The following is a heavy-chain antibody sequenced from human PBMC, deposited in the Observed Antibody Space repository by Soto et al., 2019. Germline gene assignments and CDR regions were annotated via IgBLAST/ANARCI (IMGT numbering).Heavy chain of an antibody. CDR1: GGSISSYY. V-gene: IGHV4-59*08. CDR2: IYYSGST. Sequence: SETLSLTCTVSGGSISSYYWSWIRQPPGKGLEWIGYIYYSGSTNYNPSLKSRVTISVDTSKNQFSLKLSFVTAADTAVYYCARLDYGERGWFDPWGQGTLVTVSS. J-gene: IGHJ5*02. D-gene: IGHD4-17*01. CDR3: ARLDYGERGWFDP.